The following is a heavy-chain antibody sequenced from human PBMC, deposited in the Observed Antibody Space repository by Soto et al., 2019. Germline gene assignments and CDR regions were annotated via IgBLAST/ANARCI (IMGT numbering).Heavy chain of an antibody. Sequence: SETLSLTCTVSGGSISSGGYYWSWIRQHPGKGLEWIGYIYYSGSTYYNPSLKSRVTISVDTSKNQFSLKLSSVTAADTAVYYCARAGSGSAYFDYWGQGTLVTVS. D-gene: IGHD3-10*01. J-gene: IGHJ4*02. CDR1: GGSISSGGYY. CDR3: ARAGSGSAYFDY. CDR2: IYYSGST. V-gene: IGHV4-31*03.